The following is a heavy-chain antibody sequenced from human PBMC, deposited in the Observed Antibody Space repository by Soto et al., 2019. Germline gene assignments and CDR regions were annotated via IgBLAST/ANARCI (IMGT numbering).Heavy chain of an antibody. CDR2: ISYDGSNK. J-gene: IGHJ6*02. CDR3: AKEIRKQQLVRIYAMDC. D-gene: IGHD6-13*01. CDR1: GFTFSSYG. Sequence: QVQLVESGGGVVQPGRSLRLSCAASGFTFSSYGMHWVRQAPGKGLEWVAVISYDGSNKYYADSVEGRFTISIDNSKKTPYLHMKSLRDEDTAVYYCAKEIRKQQLVRIYAMDCCAQVTTVTVSS. V-gene: IGHV3-30*18.